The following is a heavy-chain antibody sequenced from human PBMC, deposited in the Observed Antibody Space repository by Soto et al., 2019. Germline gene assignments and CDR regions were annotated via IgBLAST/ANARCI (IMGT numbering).Heavy chain of an antibody. CDR3: ARESELCGGDCHQPPFCDY. CDR2: ISYDGSNK. J-gene: IGHJ4*02. V-gene: IGHV3-30-3*01. Sequence: GGSLRLSCAASGFTFSSYAMHWVRQAPGKGLEWVAVISYDGSNKYYADSVKGRFTISRDNSKSTLYLQMNSLRAEDTAVYYCARESELCGGDCHQPPFCDYWGQGTLVTVSS. CDR1: GFTFSSYA. D-gene: IGHD2-21*02.